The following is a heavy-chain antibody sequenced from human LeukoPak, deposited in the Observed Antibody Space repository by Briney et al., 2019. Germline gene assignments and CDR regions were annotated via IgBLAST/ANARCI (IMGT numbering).Heavy chain of an antibody. V-gene: IGHV4-39*01. Sequence: PSETLSLTCTVSGGSISSSTYYWAWIRQPPGMGLEWIGSLSYSGKTHYSPSLKSRVTISIDTSQNQFSLKLTSVTAADTAVYYCAKFSPDYYDNKKYFDYWGQGTLVTVSS. CDR3: AKFSPDYYDNKKYFDY. J-gene: IGHJ4*02. CDR2: LSYSGKT. CDR1: GGSISSSTYY. D-gene: IGHD3-22*01.